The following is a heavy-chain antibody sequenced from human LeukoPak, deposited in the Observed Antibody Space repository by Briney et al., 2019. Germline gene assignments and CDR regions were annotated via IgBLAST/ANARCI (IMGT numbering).Heavy chain of an antibody. Sequence: GGSLRLSCAASGFTFSTYWMNWVRQAPGKGLEWVANIKEDGSEKYYVDSVKGRFTISRDNAKDSLYVQMNCLRAEDTAVYYCARSYYDSSGYYPGSFDYWGQGTLVTVSS. V-gene: IGHV3-7*01. CDR3: ARSYYDSSGYYPGSFDY. J-gene: IGHJ4*02. CDR1: GFTFSTYW. D-gene: IGHD3-22*01. CDR2: IKEDGSEK.